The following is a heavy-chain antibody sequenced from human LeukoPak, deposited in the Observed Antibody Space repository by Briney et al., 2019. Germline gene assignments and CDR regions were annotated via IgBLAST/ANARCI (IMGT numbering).Heavy chain of an antibody. J-gene: IGHJ4*02. D-gene: IGHD6-13*01. CDR1: GYSFTSYW. Sequence: GESXKISCKGSGYSFTSYWIGWVRQTPVKGLEWMGIIYPGDSDTRYSPSFQGQVTISADKSISTAYLQWSSLKASDTAMYYCARQSSSSWFLDYWGQGTLVTVSS. V-gene: IGHV5-51*01. CDR2: IYPGDSDT. CDR3: ARQSSSSWFLDY.